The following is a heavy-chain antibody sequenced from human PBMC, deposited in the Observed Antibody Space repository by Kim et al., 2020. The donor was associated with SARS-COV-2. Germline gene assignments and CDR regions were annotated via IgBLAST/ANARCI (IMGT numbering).Heavy chain of an antibody. CDR3: ARSEGRASWHQFDY. V-gene: IGHV4-59*01. CDR1: TDSFSAYY. Sequence: SATLSLTCTVSTDSFSAYYWSWIRQIPGKGLEWIGYIFYSGSTNYNPSLKSRATISWDTSRNQFSLDLTSVTQADTAVYYCARSEGRASWHQFDYCGQG. J-gene: IGHJ4*02. CDR2: IFYSGST.